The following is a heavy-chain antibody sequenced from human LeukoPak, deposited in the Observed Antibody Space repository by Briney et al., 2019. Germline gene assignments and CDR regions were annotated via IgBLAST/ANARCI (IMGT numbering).Heavy chain of an antibody. CDR2: IYYSGST. CDR1: GVSISSSSYY. D-gene: IGHD3-16*01. J-gene: IGHJ3*01. Sequence: SETLSLTCTVSGVSISSSSYYWGWIRQPPGKGLEWIGSIYYSGSTYYNPSLKSRVTISVDTSKNQFSLKLSSVTAADTAVYYCAHFRGGSFDFWGQGTMVTVSS. V-gene: IGHV4-39*01. CDR3: AHFRGGSFDF.